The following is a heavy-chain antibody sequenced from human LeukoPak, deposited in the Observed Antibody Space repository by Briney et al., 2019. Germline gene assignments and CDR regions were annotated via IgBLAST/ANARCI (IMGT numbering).Heavy chain of an antibody. V-gene: IGHV4/OR15-8*01. Sequence: PSETLSLTCSVSGGSMSDSITWGWVRQPPGKGLEWLANIHDDGRTAPNPSLRSRLTTSQDRSKNQFSLKVSSVTAADTAFYYCAKVLTVAGLDLWGQGILVTVSS. CDR1: GGSMSDSIT. D-gene: IGHD6-19*01. CDR2: IHDDGRT. J-gene: IGHJ5*02. CDR3: AKVLTVAGLDL.